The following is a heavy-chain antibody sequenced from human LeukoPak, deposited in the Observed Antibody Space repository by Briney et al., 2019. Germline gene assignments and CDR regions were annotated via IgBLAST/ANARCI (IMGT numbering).Heavy chain of an antibody. V-gene: IGHV1-8*02. CDR1: GYTFTGYY. Sequence: HRASVKVSCKASGYTFTGYYMHWVRQAPGQGLEWMGWMNPNSGNTGYAQKFQGRVTMTRNTSISTAYMELSSLRSEDTAVYYCASGRLTGEYWGQGTLVTVSS. CDR2: MNPNSGNT. J-gene: IGHJ4*02. CDR3: ASGRLTGEY. D-gene: IGHD7-27*01.